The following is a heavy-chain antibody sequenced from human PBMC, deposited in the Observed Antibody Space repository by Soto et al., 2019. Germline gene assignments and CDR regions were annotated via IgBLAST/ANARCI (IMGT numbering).Heavy chain of an antibody. J-gene: IGHJ5*02. D-gene: IGHD3-10*01. Sequence: GASVKVSCKASGGTFSSYAISWVRQAPGQGLEWMGGIIPIFGTANYAQKFQGRVTITADESTSTAYMELSSLRSEDTAVYYCARAPGPRFENWFDPWGQGTMVPVSS. CDR1: GGTFSSYA. CDR2: IIPIFGTA. V-gene: IGHV1-69*13. CDR3: ARAPGPRFENWFDP.